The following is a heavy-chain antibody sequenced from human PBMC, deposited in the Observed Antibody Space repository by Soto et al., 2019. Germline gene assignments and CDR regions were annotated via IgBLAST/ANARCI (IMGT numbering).Heavy chain of an antibody. V-gene: IGHV3-30*18. J-gene: IGHJ4*02. CDR3: AKALGELSPESFDH. CDR2: VTYDGNNQ. Sequence: QVQLVESGGGVVQPGRSLRLSFAASGFTFSSYGMHWVRQAPGKGLEWVAIVTYDGNNQYYADPVKGRFTISRDNSKNTLYLQMNSLRAEDTAMYYCAKALGELSPESFDHWGQGILVTVSS. CDR1: GFTFSSYG. D-gene: IGHD3-16*02.